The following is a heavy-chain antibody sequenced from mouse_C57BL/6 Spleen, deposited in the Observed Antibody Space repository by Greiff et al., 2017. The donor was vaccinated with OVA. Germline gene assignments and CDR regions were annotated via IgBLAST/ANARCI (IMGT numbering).Heavy chain of an antibody. J-gene: IGHJ4*01. CDR2: IYPGDGDT. CDR3: APSTYGYAMDY. V-gene: IGHV1-82*01. D-gene: IGHD1-1*01. Sequence: VQLQQSGPELVKPGASVKISCKASGYAFSSSWMNWVKQRPGTGLEWIGRIYPGDGDTNYNGKFKGKATLTADKSSSTAYMQLSSLTSEDSAVYFCAPSTYGYAMDYWGQGTSVTVSS. CDR1: GYAFSSSW.